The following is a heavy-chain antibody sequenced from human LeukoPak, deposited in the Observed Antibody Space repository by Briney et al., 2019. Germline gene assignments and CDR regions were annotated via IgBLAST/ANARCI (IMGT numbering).Heavy chain of an antibody. Sequence: PSETLSLTCSVSGGSISSLYWSWIRQPPGKGLEWIGYTYYTGSTNCNPSLKSRVTMFVDMSKNQFSLRLSSVTAADTAVYYCARHRAYSSSSPFDYWGQGTLVTVSS. D-gene: IGHD6-6*01. CDR1: GGSISSLY. V-gene: IGHV4-59*08. J-gene: IGHJ4*02. CDR3: ARHRAYSSSSPFDY. CDR2: TYYTGST.